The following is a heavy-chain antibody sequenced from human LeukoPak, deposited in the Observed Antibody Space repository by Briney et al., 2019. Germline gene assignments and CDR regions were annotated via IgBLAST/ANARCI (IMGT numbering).Heavy chain of an antibody. V-gene: IGHV3-48*04. Sequence: GGSLRLSCAASGFTFSSYSLNWVRQAPGKGLERVSYISSSGSTIYYADPVKGRFTISRDNAKNSLYLQMNSLRAEDTAVYYCAELGITMIRGVWGKGTTVTVSS. J-gene: IGHJ6*04. CDR1: GFTFSSYS. D-gene: IGHD3-22*01. CDR2: ISSSGSTI. CDR3: AELGITMIRGV.